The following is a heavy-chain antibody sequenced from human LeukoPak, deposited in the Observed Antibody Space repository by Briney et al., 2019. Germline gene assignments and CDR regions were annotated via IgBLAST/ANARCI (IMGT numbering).Heavy chain of an antibody. CDR2: IIPIFGTA. Sequence: SVKVSCKASGGTFSSYAISWVRQAPGQGLEWMGGIIPIFGTANYAQKFQGRVTITTDESTRTAYMELSSLRSEDTAVYYCATGGGSSWQFNWFDPWGQGTLVTVSS. D-gene: IGHD6-13*01. CDR1: GGTFSSYA. J-gene: IGHJ5*02. CDR3: ATGGGSSWQFNWFDP. V-gene: IGHV1-69*05.